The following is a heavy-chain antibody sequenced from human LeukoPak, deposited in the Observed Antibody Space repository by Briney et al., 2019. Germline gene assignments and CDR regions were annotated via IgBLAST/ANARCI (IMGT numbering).Heavy chain of an antibody. J-gene: IGHJ4*02. CDR3: ARGASSYYDSSDYFDY. Sequence: ASVKVSCKASGYTFTSHGISWVRQAPGQGPEWMGWISVYNGNTNYAQKLQGRVTMTTDTSTSTAYMELRSLRSDDTAVYYCARGASSYYDSSDYFDYWGQGTLVTVSS. V-gene: IGHV1-18*01. CDR2: ISVYNGNT. D-gene: IGHD3-22*01. CDR1: GYTFTSHG.